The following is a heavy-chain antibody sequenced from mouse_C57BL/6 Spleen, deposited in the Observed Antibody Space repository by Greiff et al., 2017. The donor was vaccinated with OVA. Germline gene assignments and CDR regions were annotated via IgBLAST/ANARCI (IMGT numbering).Heavy chain of an antibody. CDR2: INPSSGYT. V-gene: IGHV1-7*01. J-gene: IGHJ4*01. D-gene: IGHD2-5*01. Sequence: QVHVKQPGAELAKPGASVKLSCKASGYTFTSYWMHWVKQRPGQGLEWIGYINPSSGYTKYNQKFKDKATLTADKSSSTAYMQLSSLTYEDSAVYYCARKDSKAAMDYWGQGTSVTVSS. CDR1: GYTFTSYW. CDR3: ARKDSKAAMDY.